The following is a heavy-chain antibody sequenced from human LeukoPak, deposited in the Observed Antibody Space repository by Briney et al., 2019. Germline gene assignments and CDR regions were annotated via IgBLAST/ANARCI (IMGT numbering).Heavy chain of an antibody. CDR1: GGSISSYY. CDR2: ICYSGST. CDR3: ARKVAAAGKTDY. J-gene: IGHJ4*02. D-gene: IGHD6-13*01. V-gene: IGHV4-59*08. Sequence: SETLSLTCTVSGGSISSYYWSWIRQPPGKGLEWIGYICYSGSTNYNPSLKSRVTISVDTSKNQFSLKLSSVTAADTAVYYCARKVAAAGKTDYWGQGTLVTVSS.